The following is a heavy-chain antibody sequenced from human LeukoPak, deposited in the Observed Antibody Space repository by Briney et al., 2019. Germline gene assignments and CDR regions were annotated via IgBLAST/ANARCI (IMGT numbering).Heavy chain of an antibody. J-gene: IGHJ4*02. CDR2: INTDGSIS. CDR1: GFTFSTSW. CDR3: VRGSTGYLIGY. V-gene: IGHV3-74*01. Sequence: GGSLRLSCAASGFTFSTSWMHWVRQTPGKGLVWVSVINTDGSISVYADSVKGRFTISRDNAKNTLYLQMNSLRPEDTATYYCVRGSTGYLIGYWGQGTLVTVSS. D-gene: IGHD3-22*01.